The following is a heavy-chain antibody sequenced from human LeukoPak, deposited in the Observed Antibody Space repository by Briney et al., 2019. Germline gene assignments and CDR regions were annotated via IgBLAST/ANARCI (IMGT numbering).Heavy chain of an antibody. D-gene: IGHD6-19*01. Sequence: GGSLRLSCAASGFTFSSYEMNWVRQAPGKGLEWVSYISSSGSTIYYADSVKGRFTISRDNAKNSLYLQMNSLRAEDTAVYYWARERGVAGTRRKSPYWYFDLWGRGTLVTVSS. CDR2: ISSSGSTI. V-gene: IGHV3-48*03. J-gene: IGHJ2*01. CDR3: ARERGVAGTRRKSPYWYFDL. CDR1: GFTFSSYE.